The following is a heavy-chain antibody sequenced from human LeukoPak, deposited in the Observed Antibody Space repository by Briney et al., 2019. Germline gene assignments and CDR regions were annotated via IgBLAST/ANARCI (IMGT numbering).Heavy chain of an antibody. D-gene: IGHD1-26*01. J-gene: IGHJ4*02. CDR1: GGSISSSSYY. CDR3: AKSGGSGLIDY. Sequence: SETLSLTCTVSGGSISSSSYYWGWVRQPPGKGLEWIGNIYSSGNTYYNASLKSRVTIYIDTSKNQFSLNLSSVTAADTAVYYCAKSGGSGLIDYWGQGTLVTVSS. CDR2: IYSSGNT. V-gene: IGHV4-39*01.